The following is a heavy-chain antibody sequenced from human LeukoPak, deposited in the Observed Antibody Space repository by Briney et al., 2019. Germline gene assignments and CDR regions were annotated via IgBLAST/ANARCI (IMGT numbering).Heavy chain of an antibody. CDR2: INAGNGNT. CDR1: GYTFTSYA. Sequence: ASVKVSCKASGYTFTSYAMHWVRQAPGQRLEWMGWINAGNGNTKYSQEFQGRVTITRDTSASAVFMELSSLRSDDMAVYYCARVVRYSSGPLTDLLPYYFDYWGQGTLVTVSS. V-gene: IGHV1-3*03. CDR3: ARVVRYSSGPLTDLLPYYFDY. D-gene: IGHD6-19*01. J-gene: IGHJ4*02.